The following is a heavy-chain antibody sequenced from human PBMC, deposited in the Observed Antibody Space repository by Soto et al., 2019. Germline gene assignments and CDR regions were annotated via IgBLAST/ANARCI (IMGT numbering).Heavy chain of an antibody. D-gene: IGHD2-15*01. CDR1: GGSFSGYY. V-gene: IGHV4-34*01. CDR2: INHSGST. Sequence: SETLSLTCAVHGGSFSGYYWSWIRQPPGKGLEWIGEINHSGSTNYNPSLKSRVTISVDTSKNQFSLKLSSVTAADTAVYYCARAVVVFGSYPWGQGTLVTVSS. CDR3: ARAVVVFGSYP. J-gene: IGHJ5*02.